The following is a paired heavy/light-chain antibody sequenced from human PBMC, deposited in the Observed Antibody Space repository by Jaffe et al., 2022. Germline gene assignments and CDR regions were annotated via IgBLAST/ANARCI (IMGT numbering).Light chain of an antibody. CDR2: WAS. CDR1: QSVFYSSKNKNY. J-gene: IGKJ5*01. Sequence: DIVMTQSPDSLAVSLGERATINCKSSQSVFYSSKNKNYLAWYQQKPGQPPKLLIYWASTRESGVPDRFSGSGSGTDFTLTISSLQAEDVAVYYCQQYYSTPSITFGQGTRLEIK. V-gene: IGKV4-1*01. CDR3: QQYYSTPSIT.
Heavy chain of an antibody. Sequence: QLQLQESGPGLVKPSETLSLRCTVSGVSISSSSYYWGWIRQPPGKGLECIASIYYTGTTYYNPSLRSRVSMSVDTSRNQFSLRLSSVTAADTAVYYCARLPSDIVIKPLTNWGQGTLVTVSS. J-gene: IGHJ4*02. CDR1: GVSISSSSYY. CDR2: IYYTGTT. D-gene: IGHD2-8*01. CDR3: ARLPSDIVIKPLTN. V-gene: IGHV4-39*01.